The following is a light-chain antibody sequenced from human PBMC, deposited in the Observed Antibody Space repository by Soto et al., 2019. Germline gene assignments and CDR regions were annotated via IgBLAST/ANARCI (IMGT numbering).Light chain of an antibody. CDR3: QQYGKSPLT. Sequence: IVLTQSPGTLSLSPGERACVSCRASQSVSSDYLAWYQQKPGQAPRLLIYGASSRATGIPDRFSGSGSGTDFALTINRLEPDDFAVYYCQQYGKSPLTFGQGTRVEIK. CDR1: QSVSSDY. CDR2: GAS. V-gene: IGKV3-20*01. J-gene: IGKJ1*01.